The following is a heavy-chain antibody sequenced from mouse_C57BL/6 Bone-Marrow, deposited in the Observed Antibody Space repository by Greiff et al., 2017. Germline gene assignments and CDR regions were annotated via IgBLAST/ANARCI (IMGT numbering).Heavy chain of an antibody. J-gene: IGHJ1*03. V-gene: IGHV1-55*01. Sequence: QVQLKQPGAELVKPGASVKMSCKASGYTFTSYWITWVKQRPGQGLEWIGDIYPGSGSTNYNEKFKSKATLTVDTSSSTAYMQLSSLTSEDSAVYYCARRWLLLWYFDVWGTGTTVTVSS. D-gene: IGHD2-3*01. CDR3: ARRWLLLWYFDV. CDR1: GYTFTSYW. CDR2: IYPGSGST.